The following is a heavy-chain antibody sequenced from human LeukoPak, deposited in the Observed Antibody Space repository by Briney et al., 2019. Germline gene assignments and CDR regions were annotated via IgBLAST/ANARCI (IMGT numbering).Heavy chain of an antibody. J-gene: IGHJ4*02. Sequence: TGGSLRLSCAASGFTFSSYWMHWVRQAPGKGLVWVSRINSDGSSTSYADSVKGRFTISRDNSKNTLYLQMNSLRAEDTAVYYCARDSCGGDCYPYTFDYWGQGTLVTVSS. CDR2: INSDGSST. V-gene: IGHV3-74*01. CDR1: GFTFSSYW. D-gene: IGHD2-21*02. CDR3: ARDSCGGDCYPYTFDY.